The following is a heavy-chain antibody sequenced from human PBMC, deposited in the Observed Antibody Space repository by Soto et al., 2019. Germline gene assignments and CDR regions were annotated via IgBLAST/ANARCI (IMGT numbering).Heavy chain of an antibody. CDR3: AGDRGDGYNDAFDI. CDR2: IYYSGST. CDR1: GGSVSSGSYY. J-gene: IGHJ3*02. D-gene: IGHD5-12*01. Sequence: PSETLSLTCTVSGGSVSSGSYYWSWIRQPTGKGLEWIGYIYYSGSTNYNPSLKSRVTISVDTSKNQFSLKPSSVTAADTAVYYCAGDRGDGYNDAFDIWGQGTMVTVSS. V-gene: IGHV4-61*01.